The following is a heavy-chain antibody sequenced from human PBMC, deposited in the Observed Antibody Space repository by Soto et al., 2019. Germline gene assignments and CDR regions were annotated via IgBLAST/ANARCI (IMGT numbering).Heavy chain of an antibody. D-gene: IGHD4-4*01. CDR2: ISSGGDSA. Sequence: EGQLLESGGGLLQPGGSLRLSCAASGFTFSSYAMSWVRQAPGKGLEWVSGISSGGDSANYADSVKGRFTISRDNSKNTLYLQMNSLRAEDTALYYCAKDSNKYSSSLRGRYFDYWGQGIGVTVSS. V-gene: IGHV3-23*01. J-gene: IGHJ4*02. CDR1: GFTFSSYA. CDR3: AKDSNKYSSSLRGRYFDY.